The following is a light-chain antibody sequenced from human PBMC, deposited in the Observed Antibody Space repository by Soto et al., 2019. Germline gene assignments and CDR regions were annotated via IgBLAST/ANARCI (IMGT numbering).Light chain of an antibody. V-gene: IGLV1-44*01. Sequence: QAVVTQPPSASGTPGQRVTISCSGSSANIGGNTVNWYQQLPGTAPKLLIYSNNERPSGVPDRFSGSKSGTSASLAISGLQSEDEADYSCSSWDDSLNGWVFGGGTKLTVL. CDR1: SANIGGNT. CDR3: SSWDDSLNGWV. CDR2: SNN. J-gene: IGLJ3*02.